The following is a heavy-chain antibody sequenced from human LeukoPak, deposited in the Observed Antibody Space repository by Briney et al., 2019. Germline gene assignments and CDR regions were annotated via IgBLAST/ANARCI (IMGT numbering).Heavy chain of an antibody. D-gene: IGHD5-12*01. Sequence: GASVKVSCKASGGTFSLYAIGWVRQAPGQGLEWMGGIIPVYGAANYAQKFQSRVTIATDESTNTPYMELSSLRSDDTAVYYCARGGYSGYDPNYFNYWGQGTLVTVSS. V-gene: IGHV1-69*05. CDR3: ARGGYSGYDPNYFNY. CDR2: IIPVYGAA. CDR1: GGTFSLYA. J-gene: IGHJ4*02.